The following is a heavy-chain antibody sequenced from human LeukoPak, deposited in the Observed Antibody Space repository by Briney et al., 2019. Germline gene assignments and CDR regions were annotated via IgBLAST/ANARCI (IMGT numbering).Heavy chain of an antibody. V-gene: IGHV1-3*01. J-gene: IGHJ6*02. CDR3: ARVGYSSSWYLYYYYGMDV. D-gene: IGHD6-13*01. CDR1: GYTFTSYA. CDR2: INAGNGNT. Sequence: ASVNVSCKPSGYTFTSYAMHWVRQAPGQRLEWMGWINAGNGNTKYSQKFQGRVTITRDTSASTAYMELSSLRSEDTAVYYSARVGYSSSWYLYYYYGMDVWGQGTTVTVSS.